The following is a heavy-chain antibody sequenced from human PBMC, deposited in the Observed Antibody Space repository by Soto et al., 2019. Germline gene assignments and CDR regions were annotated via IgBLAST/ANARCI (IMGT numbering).Heavy chain of an antibody. CDR1: GFTFSSYG. D-gene: IGHD2-15*01. J-gene: IGHJ6*02. CDR3: AKDYCSGGSCYPKSTYYYYGMDV. Sequence: GGSLRLSCAASGFTFSSYGMHWVRQAPGKGLEWVAVISYDGSNKYYADSVKGRFTISRDNSKNTLYLEMNSLRAEDTAVYYCAKDYCSGGSCYPKSTYYYYGMDVWGQGTTVTVSS. CDR2: ISYDGSNK. V-gene: IGHV3-30*18.